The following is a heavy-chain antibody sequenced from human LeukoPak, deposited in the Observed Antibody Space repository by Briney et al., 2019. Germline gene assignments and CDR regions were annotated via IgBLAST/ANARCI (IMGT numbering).Heavy chain of an antibody. V-gene: IGHV3-66*01. J-gene: IGHJ5*02. CDR2: IYSGGST. D-gene: IGHD1-26*01. Sequence: GGSLRLSCVGSGFTGINDYFSWVRQAPGRGLEWVSVIYSGGSTYYADSVRDRFTISRDKSKNTLYLQMNSLTVEDTAVYYCTRTDLWVSWGQGAQVTVSS. CDR1: GFTGINDY. CDR3: TRTDLWVS.